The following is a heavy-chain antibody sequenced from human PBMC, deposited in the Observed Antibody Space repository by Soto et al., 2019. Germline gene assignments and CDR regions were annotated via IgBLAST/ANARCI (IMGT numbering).Heavy chain of an antibody. CDR2: ISSSSSTI. D-gene: IGHD6-19*01. Sequence: EVQLVDSGGGLVQPGGSLRLSCAASGFTFSSYSMNWVRQAPGKGLEWVSYISSSSSTIYYADSVKGRFTISRDNAKNSLYLQMNSMRDEDTAVYYCARDRSSGWYPTFDYGGQGTLVTVSS. V-gene: IGHV3-48*02. J-gene: IGHJ4*02. CDR3: ARDRSSGWYPTFDY. CDR1: GFTFSSYS.